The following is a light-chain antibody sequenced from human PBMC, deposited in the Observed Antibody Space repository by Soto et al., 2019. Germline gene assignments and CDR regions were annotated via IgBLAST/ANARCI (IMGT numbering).Light chain of an antibody. Sequence: EIVLTQSPATLSVSPGERVTLSCEASQSVRDNYVAWYQQRPGLAPRLLIFDAATRATGIPDRFSGSGSGTDFSLTINRLEPEDSAVYFCHQSGSSPRTFGQGTKLEI. J-gene: IGKJ1*01. V-gene: IGKV3D-20*01. CDR1: QSVRDNY. CDR2: DAA. CDR3: HQSGSSPRT.